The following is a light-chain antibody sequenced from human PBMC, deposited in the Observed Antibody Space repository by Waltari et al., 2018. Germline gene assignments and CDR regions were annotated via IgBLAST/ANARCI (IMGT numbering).Light chain of an antibody. J-gene: IGLJ2*01. V-gene: IGLV2-14*01. CDR3: SSQSSNDVVL. Sequence: QSALTQPASVSGSPGQSVTIFCAGTSNDVGGYNSVSWYQEYLGQAPRVIIYDVSDRPSGVSDCFSGSKSGNSASLTITGLQAEDEADYYCSSQSSNDVVLFGGGTKLTVL. CDR1: SNDVGGYNS. CDR2: DVS.